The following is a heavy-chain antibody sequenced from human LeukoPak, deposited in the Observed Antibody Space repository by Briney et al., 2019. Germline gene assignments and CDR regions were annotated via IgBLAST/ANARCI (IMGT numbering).Heavy chain of an antibody. J-gene: IGHJ4*02. CDR2: IYYSGST. D-gene: IGHD6-19*01. CDR1: GGSISRSSYY. CDR3: ARDRRAVTGFFFDY. V-gene: IGHV4-39*07. Sequence: SETLSLTCTVSGGSISRSSYYWGWIRQPPGKGLEWIGSIYYSGSTYYNPSLKSRVTISVDTSKNQFSLKLSSVTAADTAVYFCARDRRAVTGFFFDYWGQGTLVTVSS.